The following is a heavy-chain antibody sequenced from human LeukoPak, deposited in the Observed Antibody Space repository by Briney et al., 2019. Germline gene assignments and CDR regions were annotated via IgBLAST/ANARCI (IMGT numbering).Heavy chain of an antibody. CDR2: IDPEDGET. CDR1: GYTLTELS. J-gene: IGHJ4*02. D-gene: IGHD2-2*01. V-gene: IGHV1-24*01. Sequence: ASVKVSCKVSGYTLTELSMHWVRQAPGKGLEWMGGIDPEDGETIYTQKFQGRVTLTEDTSTDTAYMELSSLRSEDTAVYYCATSRPRVVPAALDSYFDYWGQGTLVTVSS. CDR3: ATSRPRVVPAALDSYFDY.